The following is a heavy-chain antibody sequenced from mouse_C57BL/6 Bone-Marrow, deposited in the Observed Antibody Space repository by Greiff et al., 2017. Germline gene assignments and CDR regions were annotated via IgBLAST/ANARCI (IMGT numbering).Heavy chain of an antibody. CDR1: GYTFTSYW. Sequence: VQLQQPGAELVKPGASVKLSCKASGYTFTSYWMHWVKQRPGQGLEWIGMIHPNSGSTNYNEKFKSKATLTVDKSSSTAYMQLSSLTSEDSAVYSCARNGYYYGSSWFAYWGQGTLVTVSA. J-gene: IGHJ3*01. D-gene: IGHD1-1*01. CDR2: IHPNSGST. V-gene: IGHV1-64*01. CDR3: ARNGYYYGSSWFAY.